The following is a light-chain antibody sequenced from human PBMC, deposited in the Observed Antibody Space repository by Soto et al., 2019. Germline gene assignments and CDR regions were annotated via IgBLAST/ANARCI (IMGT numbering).Light chain of an antibody. J-gene: IGKJ4*01. CDR1: QSISSSF. V-gene: IGKV3-20*01. CDR3: QHYGSSPPLT. CDR2: GAS. Sequence: EFVLTQSPGKLSLSPGERATLSCRASQSISSSFLAWYQQKPGQAPRLLIYGASSRGTGIPDRSRGSGSGTDFTLTISRLAPEDFAVYDCQHYGSSPPLTFGGGTKVEIK.